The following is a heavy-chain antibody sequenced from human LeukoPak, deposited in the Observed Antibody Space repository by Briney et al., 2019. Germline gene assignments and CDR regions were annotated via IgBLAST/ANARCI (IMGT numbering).Heavy chain of an antibody. CDR1: GFTFSDYY. J-gene: IGHJ4*02. V-gene: IGHV3-11*01. D-gene: IGHD5-24*01. Sequence: TAGGSLRLSCAASGFTFSDYYMSWIRQAPGKGLEWVSYISSSGSTIYYADSVKGRFTISRDNAKNSPYLQMNSLRAEDTAVYYCARVRGRRDGYNPDDYWGQGTLVTVSS. CDR2: ISSSGSTI. CDR3: ARVRGRRDGYNPDDY.